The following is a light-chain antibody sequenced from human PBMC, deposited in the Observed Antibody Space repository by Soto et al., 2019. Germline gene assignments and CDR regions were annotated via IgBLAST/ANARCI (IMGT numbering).Light chain of an antibody. CDR3: QQYKYWPLT. CDR1: QSVYGS. V-gene: IGKV3-15*01. J-gene: IGKJ4*01. CDR2: GAS. Sequence: EVVMTQSPVTLSVSPGERDTLSCRASQSVYGSLAWYQQKPGQAPRLLIHGASNRATDIPARFSGSGSGTEFSLTINGLQSDDFAVYYCQQYKYWPLTFGGGTKVEIK.